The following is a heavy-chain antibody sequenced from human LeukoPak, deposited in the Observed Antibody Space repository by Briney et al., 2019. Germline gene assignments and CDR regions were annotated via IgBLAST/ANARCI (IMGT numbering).Heavy chain of an antibody. CDR3: ARAGHEDYYDSSGPRPYDY. Sequence: GGSLRLSCAASGFTFSSYWMHWVRQAPGKGLVWVSRINGDGSTTTYVDSVKGRFTISRDNAKNTVYLQMNSLRVEDTAVYYCARAGHEDYYDSSGPRPYDYWGQGTLVTVSS. CDR1: GFTFSSYW. J-gene: IGHJ4*02. V-gene: IGHV3-74*01. CDR2: INGDGSTT. D-gene: IGHD3-22*01.